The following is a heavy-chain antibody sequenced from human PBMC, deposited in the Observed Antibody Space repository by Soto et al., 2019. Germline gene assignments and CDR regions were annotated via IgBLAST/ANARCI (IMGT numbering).Heavy chain of an antibody. J-gene: IGHJ4*02. V-gene: IGHV3-74*01. CDR3: ARSTSGTFDF. D-gene: IGHD1-1*01. CDR2: MNGDGTST. Sequence: EVQLVESGGGLVQPGGSLRLSCAASGFTFSSYWMHWVRHVPGKGLVWVSRMNGDGTSTNCADSVKGRFTISRDNAKNTLYPQMDSLRPEDTALYYCARSTSGTFDFWGQGTLVTVSS. CDR1: GFTFSSYW.